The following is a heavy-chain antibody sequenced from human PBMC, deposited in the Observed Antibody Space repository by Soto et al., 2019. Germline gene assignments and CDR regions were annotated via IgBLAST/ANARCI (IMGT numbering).Heavy chain of an antibody. CDR3: AKDLLSSYYYGMDA. CDR1: GFMFGSYS. CDR2: ISGSGTDT. J-gene: IGHJ6*02. V-gene: IGHV3-23*01. Sequence: LRLSCAASGFMFGSYSMSWVRQAPGKGLEWVSGISGSGTDTYYADAVKGRVTISRDNAKNTLYLQMNGLRAEDTAIYYCAKDLLSSYYYGMDAWGQGTTVTVSS. D-gene: IGHD3-10*01.